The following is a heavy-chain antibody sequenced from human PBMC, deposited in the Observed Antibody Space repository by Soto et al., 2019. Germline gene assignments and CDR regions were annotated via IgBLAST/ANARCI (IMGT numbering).Heavy chain of an antibody. Sequence: ASVNVSCTASGSTFTGYYMHRVRQAPGQGLEWMGWINPNSGGTNYAQKFQGRVTMTRDTSISTAYMELSRLRSDDTAVYYCARDRHYDFWSGYLGVYYYYYGMDVWGQGTTVTVSS. J-gene: IGHJ6*02. CDR2: INPNSGGT. V-gene: IGHV1-2*02. D-gene: IGHD3-3*01. CDR1: GSTFTGYY. CDR3: ARDRHYDFWSGYLGVYYYYYGMDV.